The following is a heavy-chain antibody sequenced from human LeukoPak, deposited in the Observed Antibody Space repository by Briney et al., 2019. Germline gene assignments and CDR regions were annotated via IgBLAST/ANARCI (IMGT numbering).Heavy chain of an antibody. Sequence: GASVKVSCKASGGTFSSYAISWVRQAPGQGLEWMGGIIPIFGTANYAQKFQGRVTITTDESTSTAYMELSSLRSEDTAVYYCARELTTYYYDSSGSSLDYWGQGTLVTVSP. D-gene: IGHD3-22*01. J-gene: IGHJ4*02. V-gene: IGHV1-69*05. CDR3: ARELTTYYYDSSGSSLDY. CDR2: IIPIFGTA. CDR1: GGTFSSYA.